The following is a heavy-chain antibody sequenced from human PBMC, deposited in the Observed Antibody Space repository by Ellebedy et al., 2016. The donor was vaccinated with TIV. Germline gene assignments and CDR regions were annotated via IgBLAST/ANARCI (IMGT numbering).Heavy chain of an antibody. J-gene: IGHJ5*02. CDR1: GFTFSSYW. Sequence: GESLKISCAASGFTFSSYWMTWVRQAPGKGLGWVANIKYDGSETYYADSVKGRFTISRDNAKNTLYLQMNSLRAEDTAVYYCARVPHCSSTSCWGSWFDPWGQGTLVTVSS. CDR3: ARVPHCSSTSCWGSWFDP. D-gene: IGHD2-2*01. V-gene: IGHV3-7*01. CDR2: IKYDGSET.